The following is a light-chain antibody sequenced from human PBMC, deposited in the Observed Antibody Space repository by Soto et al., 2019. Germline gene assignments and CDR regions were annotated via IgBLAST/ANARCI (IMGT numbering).Light chain of an antibody. J-gene: IGKJ3*01. V-gene: IGKV1-33*01. CDR2: GAS. CDR3: QHYNNFPPFT. CDR1: QDIGTS. Sequence: DIPMTQSPSSLSASVGARVSITCQASQDIGTSLSWFQHKPGRAPKLLIYGASYLETGVPSRFRGSGSGTDFTFTIASLQPEDIATYYCQHYNNFPPFTFGPGTKVEIK.